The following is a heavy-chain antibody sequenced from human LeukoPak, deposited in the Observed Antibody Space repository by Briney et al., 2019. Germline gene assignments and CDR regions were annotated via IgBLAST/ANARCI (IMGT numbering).Heavy chain of an antibody. CDR1: GYTFTSYD. D-gene: IGHD2-15*01. J-gene: IGHJ5*02. CDR3: ARVGLSRGGFDP. Sequence: ASVKVSCKASGYTFTSYDINWVRQAPGQGLEWMGWMSPNSGNTGYAQKFQGRVTMTRNTSISTAYMELSSLRSEDTAVYYCARVGLSRGGFDPWGQGTLVTVSS. V-gene: IGHV1-8*01. CDR2: MSPNSGNT.